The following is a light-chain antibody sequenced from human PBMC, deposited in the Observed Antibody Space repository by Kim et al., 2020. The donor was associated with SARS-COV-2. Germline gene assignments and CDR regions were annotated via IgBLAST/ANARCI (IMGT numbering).Light chain of an antibody. CDR2: DAS. Sequence: DIQMTQSPSTLYASVGDRVTITCRARQSISSWLAWYQQKPGKAPKLLIYDASTLESGVPSRFSGSGSGTEFTLTISSLQPDDFATYYCQQYKTYFPTFGQGTKLEI. J-gene: IGKJ2*01. CDR3: QQYKTYFPT. CDR1: QSISSW. V-gene: IGKV1-5*01.